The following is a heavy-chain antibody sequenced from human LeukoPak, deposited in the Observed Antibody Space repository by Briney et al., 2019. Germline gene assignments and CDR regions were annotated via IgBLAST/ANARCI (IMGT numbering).Heavy chain of an antibody. V-gene: IGHV3-23*01. D-gene: IGHD3-16*01. CDR3: ANRGDTMELDS. CDR2: IGPGYGDT. Sequence: PGGSLRLSCAASGFTFSIYNMVWVRQAPGKGLEWVSSIGPGYGDTYYADSVKGRFTISRDNSKNTLYLQMNSLRAEDTAVYYCANRGDTMELDSWGQGTLVTVSS. J-gene: IGHJ5*01. CDR1: GFTFSIYN.